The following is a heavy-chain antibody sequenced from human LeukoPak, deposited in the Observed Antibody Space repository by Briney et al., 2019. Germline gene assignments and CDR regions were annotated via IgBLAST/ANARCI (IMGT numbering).Heavy chain of an antibody. Sequence: SGGSLRLSCAASGFTFSSYAMSWVRQAPGKGLEWVSVIYSGGTTYYADSVKGRFTIFRDNSKNMLYLQMNSLRAEDTAVYYCARRAASSGYYFDQWGQGTLVTVSS. CDR3: ARRAASSGYYFDQ. D-gene: IGHD6-19*01. CDR2: IYSGGTT. CDR1: GFTFSSYA. J-gene: IGHJ4*02. V-gene: IGHV3-23*03.